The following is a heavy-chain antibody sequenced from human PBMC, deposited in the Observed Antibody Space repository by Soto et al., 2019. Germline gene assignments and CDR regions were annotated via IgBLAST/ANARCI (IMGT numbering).Heavy chain of an antibody. CDR1: GGSISSGDYY. CDR2: IYYSGST. Sequence: PSETLSLTCTVPGGSISSGDYYWSWIRQPPGKGLEWIGYIYYSGSTYYNPSLKSRVTISVDTSKNQFSLKLSFVTAADTAVYYCARSSPDTAMAPGGDFDYWGQGTLVTVSS. J-gene: IGHJ4*02. V-gene: IGHV4-30-4*01. CDR3: ARSSPDTAMAPGGDFDY. D-gene: IGHD5-18*01.